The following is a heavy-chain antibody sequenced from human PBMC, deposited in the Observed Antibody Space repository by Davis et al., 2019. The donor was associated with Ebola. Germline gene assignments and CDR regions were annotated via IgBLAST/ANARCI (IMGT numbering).Heavy chain of an antibody. J-gene: IGHJ4*02. V-gene: IGHV3-49*04. Sequence: GGSLRLSCTASGFTFGDYAMSWVRQAPGKGLEWVGFIRSKAYGGTTEYAASVKGRFTISRDDSKSIAYLQMNSLKTEDTAVYYCTREEWELLRWGQGTLVTVSS. CDR2: IRSKAYGGTT. CDR1: GFTFGDYA. D-gene: IGHD1-26*01. CDR3: TREEWELLR.